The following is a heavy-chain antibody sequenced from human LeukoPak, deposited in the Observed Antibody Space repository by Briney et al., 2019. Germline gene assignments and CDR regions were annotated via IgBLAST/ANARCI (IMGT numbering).Heavy chain of an antibody. Sequence: GESLKISCKGSGYSFTNYWIGWVRQMPGKGLKWMGIIYPGDSDTKYSPSFQGQVTISADKSISTAYLQWSSLKASDTAIYYCARLRSATGYMDVWGKGTTVTISS. CDR3: ARLRSATGYMDV. CDR1: GYSFTNYW. V-gene: IGHV5-51*01. J-gene: IGHJ6*03. CDR2: IYPGDSDT. D-gene: IGHD4-17*01.